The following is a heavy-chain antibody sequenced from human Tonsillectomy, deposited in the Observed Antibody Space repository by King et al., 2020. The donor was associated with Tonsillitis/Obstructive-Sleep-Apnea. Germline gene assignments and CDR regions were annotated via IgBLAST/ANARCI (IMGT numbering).Heavy chain of an antibody. CDR1: GFTFSSYG. CDR3: VIDRGAYCSNGVCFGFDP. V-gene: IGHV3-30*03. J-gene: IGHJ5*02. Sequence: VQLVESGGGVVQPGKSLRLSCAASGFTFSSYGMDWVRQAPGKGLEWVAVISYDGSNKYYADSVKGRFTISRDNTKNTLYLQMNSLRVEDTAVYYCVIDRGAYCSNGVCFGFDPWGQGTLGTVSS. D-gene: IGHD2-8*01. CDR2: ISYDGSNK.